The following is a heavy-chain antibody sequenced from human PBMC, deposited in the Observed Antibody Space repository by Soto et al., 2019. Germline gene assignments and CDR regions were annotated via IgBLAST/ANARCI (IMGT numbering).Heavy chain of an antibody. CDR3: ARGFRDGYFYAMDG. CDR2: IIPMFGKP. V-gene: IGHV1-69*01. J-gene: IGHJ6*02. CDR1: GGTFSSYA. Sequence: QVLLVQSGAEVKKSGSSVKVSCKASGGTFSSYAINWVRQAPGQGLEWMGGIIPMFGKPNYAENFQGRVTISADESTITAYRELSSLTSDDAAVYYCARGFRDGYFYAMDGWGQGTTVTVS. D-gene: IGHD2-21*01.